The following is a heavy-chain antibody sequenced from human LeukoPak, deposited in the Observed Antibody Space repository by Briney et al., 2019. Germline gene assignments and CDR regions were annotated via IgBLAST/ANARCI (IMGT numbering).Heavy chain of an antibody. Sequence: SQTLSLTCTVSGGSISSGSYYWTWIRQPAGKGLEWIGRIYTSGSTNYNPSLKSRVTISADTSKSQFSLKLSSVTAADTAVYYCARDSPTNYFDYWGQGTLVTVSS. J-gene: IGHJ4*02. CDR1: GGSISSGSYY. CDR3: ARDSPTNYFDY. D-gene: IGHD1-14*01. CDR2: IYTSGST. V-gene: IGHV4-61*02.